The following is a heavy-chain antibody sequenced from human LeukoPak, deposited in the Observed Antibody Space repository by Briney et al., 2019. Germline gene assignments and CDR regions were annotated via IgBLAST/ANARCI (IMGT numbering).Heavy chain of an antibody. J-gene: IGHJ3*02. V-gene: IGHV4-30-2*01. CDR3: ARNHLLDYYDSSPDAFDI. CDR2: IYHSGST. Sequence: PSQTLSLTCAVSGGSISSGGYSWSWLRQPPGKGLEWIGYIYHSGSTYYNPSLKSRVTISVDRSKNQFSLKLSSVTAADTAVYYCARNHLLDYYDSSPDAFDIWGQGTMVTVSS. CDR1: GGSISSGGYS. D-gene: IGHD3-22*01.